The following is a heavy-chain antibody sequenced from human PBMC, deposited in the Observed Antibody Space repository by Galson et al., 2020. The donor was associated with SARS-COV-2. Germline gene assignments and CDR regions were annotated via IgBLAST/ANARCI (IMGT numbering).Heavy chain of an antibody. J-gene: IGHJ6*02. CDR3: ARDWPLRFLELVYYYYGMDV. D-gene: IGHD3-3*01. CDR2: ISYDGSNK. Sequence: GGSLRLSCAASGFTFSSYAMHWVRQAPGKGLEWVAVISYDGSNKYYADSVKGRFTISRDNSKNTLYLQMNSLRAEDTAVYYCARDWPLRFLELVYYYYGMDVWGQGTTVTVSS. V-gene: IGHV3-30*04. CDR1: GFTFSSYA.